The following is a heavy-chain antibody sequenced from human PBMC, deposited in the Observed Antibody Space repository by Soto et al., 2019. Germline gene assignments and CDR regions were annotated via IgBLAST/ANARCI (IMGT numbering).Heavy chain of an antibody. CDR2: ISCSGGST. CDR3: AKCFGSGSYRVDY. CDR1: GFTFSSYA. Sequence: EVRLLESGGGLVQPGGSLRLSCAASGFTFSSYAMSWVRQAPGKGLEWVSGISCSGGSTYYADSVKGRFTISRDNSKNTLYLQMNSLRAEDMAVYYFAKCFGSGSYRVDYWGQGTLVTLSS. J-gene: IGHJ4*02. V-gene: IGHV3-23*01. D-gene: IGHD3-10*01.